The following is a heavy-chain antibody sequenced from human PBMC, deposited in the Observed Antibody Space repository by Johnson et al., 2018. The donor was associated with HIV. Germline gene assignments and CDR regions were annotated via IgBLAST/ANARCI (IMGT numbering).Heavy chain of an antibody. Sequence: QVQLVESGGGLVQPGGSLRLSCAASGFTFSRYDMHWVRQAPGKGLEYVSGITNGGSTYSADSVKGRFTISRDNSKNTLYLQMNSLRAEDTALYYCAKGGIATRFFDIWGQGTMVTVSS. CDR1: GFTFSRYD. CDR3: AKGGIATRFFDI. D-gene: IGHD6-6*01. V-gene: IGHV3-64*04. J-gene: IGHJ3*02. CDR2: ITNGGST.